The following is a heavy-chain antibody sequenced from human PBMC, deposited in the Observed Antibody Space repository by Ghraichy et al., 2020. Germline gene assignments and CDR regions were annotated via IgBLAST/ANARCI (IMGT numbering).Heavy chain of an antibody. CDR3: ARGGDYGHFNWFDP. V-gene: IGHV3-30-3*01. Sequence: GESLNISCAASGFTFSSYAMHWVRQAPGKGLEWVAVISYDGSNKYYADSVKGRFTISRDNSKNTLYLQMNSLRAEDTAVYYCARGGDYGHFNWFDPWGQGTLVTVSS. CDR2: ISYDGSNK. CDR1: GFTFSSYA. J-gene: IGHJ5*02. D-gene: IGHD4-17*01.